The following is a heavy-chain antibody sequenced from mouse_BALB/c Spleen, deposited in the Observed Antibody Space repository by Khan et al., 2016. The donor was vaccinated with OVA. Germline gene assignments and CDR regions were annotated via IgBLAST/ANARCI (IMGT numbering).Heavy chain of an antibody. V-gene: IGHV5-9-1*01. CDR3: ANGNYGWFAY. CDR1: GFTFSSFV. CDR2: ISSAGNYT. D-gene: IGHD2-1*01. Sequence: EVELVESGGGLVKPGGSLKLSCAASGFTFSSFVMSWVRQTPEKRPEWVATISSAGNYTYFPDSVKGRFTISRDNAKTTLYLQMNSLRSEDTSMFYCANGNYGWFAYWGQGTLVAVSA. J-gene: IGHJ3*01.